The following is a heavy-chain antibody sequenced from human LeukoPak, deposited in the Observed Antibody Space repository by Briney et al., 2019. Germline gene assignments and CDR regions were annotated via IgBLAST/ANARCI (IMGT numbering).Heavy chain of an antibody. CDR2: MNGDGSTI. D-gene: IGHD4-17*01. V-gene: IGHV3-74*01. CDR1: GFTFTGSW. J-gene: IGHJ4*02. Sequence: GGSLRLSCAASGFTFTGSWMHWVRQVPGKGLLWVARMNGDGSTINYADCVKGRFTISRDDANNMLYLQMNSLKVEDMAVYYCARAGYYRFDYWGQGVLVTVSS. CDR3: ARAGYYRFDY.